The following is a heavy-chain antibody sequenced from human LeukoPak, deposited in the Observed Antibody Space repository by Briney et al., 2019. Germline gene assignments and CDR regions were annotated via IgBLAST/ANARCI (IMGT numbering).Heavy chain of an antibody. D-gene: IGHD3-10*01. J-gene: IGHJ4*02. CDR2: IYYSGST. CDR1: GASISGSGYY. CDR3: ARDARVQKWFGELLKTTTYYFDY. V-gene: IGHV4-39*07. Sequence: SETLSLTCAVSGASISGSGYYLGWIRQPPGKGLEWIGSIYYSGSTYYNPSLKSRVSISVDTSKNQFSLKLSSVTAADTAVYYCARDARVQKWFGELLKTTTYYFDYWGQGTLVTVSS.